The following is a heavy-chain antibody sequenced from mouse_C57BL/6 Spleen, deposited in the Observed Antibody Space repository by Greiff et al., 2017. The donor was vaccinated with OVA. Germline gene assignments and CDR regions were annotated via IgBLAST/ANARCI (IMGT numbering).Heavy chain of an antibody. D-gene: IGHD4-1*01. Sequence: EVHLVESEGGLVQPGSSMKLSCTASGFTFSDYYMAWVRQVPEKGLEWVANINYDGSSTYYLDSLKSRFIISRDNAKNILYLQMSSLKSEDTATYYCARDRELGDWYFDVWGTGTTVTVSS. CDR1: GFTFSDYY. J-gene: IGHJ1*03. CDR3: ARDRELGDWYFDV. CDR2: INYDGSST. V-gene: IGHV5-16*01.